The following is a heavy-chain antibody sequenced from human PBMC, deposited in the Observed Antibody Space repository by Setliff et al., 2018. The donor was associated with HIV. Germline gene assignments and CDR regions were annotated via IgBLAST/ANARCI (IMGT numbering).Heavy chain of an antibody. D-gene: IGHD1-26*01. CDR1: GFTFNSYW. J-gene: IGHJ2*01. V-gene: IGHV3-74*01. CDR2: INKDGSMT. CDR3: ARALSWENWYFDL. Sequence: GGSLRLSCAASGFTFNSYWMHWVRQVPGEGPLWVSRINKDGSMTGLAESVKGRFTISRDNARNTLYLQMESLRVGDTAVYYCARALSWENWYFDLWGRGTLVTVSS.